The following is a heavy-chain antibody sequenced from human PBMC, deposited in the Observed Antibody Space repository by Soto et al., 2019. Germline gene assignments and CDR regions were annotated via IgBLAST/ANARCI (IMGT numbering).Heavy chain of an antibody. J-gene: IGHJ4*02. CDR2: IYYSGST. Sequence: SETLSLTCTVSGGSISSYYWSWIRQPPGKGLEWIGYIYYSGSTNYNPSLKSRVTISLDTSKNHFSLILNSVTTADTAVYYCARGHFDSRGYSNALDYWGQGIQVTVSS. CDR3: ARGHFDSRGYSNALDY. D-gene: IGHD3-22*01. CDR1: GGSISSYY. V-gene: IGHV4-59*01.